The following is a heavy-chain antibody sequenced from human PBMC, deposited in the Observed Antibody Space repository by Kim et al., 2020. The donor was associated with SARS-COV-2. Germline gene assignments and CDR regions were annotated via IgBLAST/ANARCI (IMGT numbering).Heavy chain of an antibody. D-gene: IGHD3-3*01. J-gene: IGHJ4*01. V-gene: IGHV1-2*02. CDR2: INPYSGDT. CDR1: GYTFTDYY. CDR3: ARSAHVWRGHYLDC. Sequence: ASVKVSCKASGYTFTDYYIHWVRQAPGQGLEWMGWINPYSGDTKYSQKFQGRVTMTRDTSISTPYVELSSLRSDDTAVYYCARSAHVWRGHYLDCWGRGT.